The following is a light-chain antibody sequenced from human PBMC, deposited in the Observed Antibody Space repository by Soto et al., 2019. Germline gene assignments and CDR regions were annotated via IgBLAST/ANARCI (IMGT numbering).Light chain of an antibody. CDR1: QSVSSNY. CDR3: QQRSNWLIT. CDR2: GAS. V-gene: IGKV3D-20*02. Sequence: EIVLTQSPGTLSLSPGERATLSCRASQSVSSNYLAWYQQKPGQAPRVLIYGASRRATGIPDRFSGSGSGTDFTLTISRLEPEDFAVYYCQQRSNWLITFGQGTRLEI. J-gene: IGKJ5*01.